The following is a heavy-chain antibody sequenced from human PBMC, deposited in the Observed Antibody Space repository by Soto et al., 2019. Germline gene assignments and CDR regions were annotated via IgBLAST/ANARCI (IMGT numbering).Heavy chain of an antibody. CDR1: GYTFTSYG. CDR3: ARDRGYSSSSANYFDY. J-gene: IGHJ4*02. V-gene: IGHV1-18*04. CDR2: ISAYNGNT. D-gene: IGHD6-6*01. Sequence: ASVKGSCKASGYTFTSYGISWVRQAPGQGLEWMGWISAYNGNTNYAQRLQGRVTMTTDTSTSTAYMELRSLRSDDTAVYYCARDRGYSSSSANYFDYWGQGTLVTVSS.